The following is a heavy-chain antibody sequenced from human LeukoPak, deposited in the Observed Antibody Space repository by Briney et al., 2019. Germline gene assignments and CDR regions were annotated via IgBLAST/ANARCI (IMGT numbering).Heavy chain of an antibody. CDR3: ASTYYYGSGSYGYFQH. Sequence: SETLSLTCAVYGGSISSYYWSWIWQPPGKGLEWIGYIYYSGSTNYNPSLKSRVTISVDTSENQFSLKLSSVTAADTAVYYCASTYYYGSGSYGYFQHWGQGTLVTVSS. D-gene: IGHD3-10*01. CDR1: GGSISSYY. J-gene: IGHJ1*01. CDR2: IYYSGST. V-gene: IGHV4-59*01.